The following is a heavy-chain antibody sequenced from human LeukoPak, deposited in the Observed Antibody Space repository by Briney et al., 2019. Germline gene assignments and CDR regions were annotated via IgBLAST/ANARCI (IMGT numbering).Heavy chain of an antibody. Sequence: PGGSLRLSCAASGFTFSSYWMHWVRHAPGKGLVWVSRINSDGSSTYYADSVKGRFTISRDNSKNTLYLQMNSLRAEDTAVYYCAKGVHAFDIWGQGTMVTVSS. J-gene: IGHJ3*02. CDR3: AKGVHAFDI. CDR2: INSDGSST. V-gene: IGHV3-74*01. CDR1: GFTFSSYW.